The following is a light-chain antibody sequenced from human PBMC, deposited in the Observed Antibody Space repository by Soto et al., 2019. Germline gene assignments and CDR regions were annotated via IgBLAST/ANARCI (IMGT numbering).Light chain of an antibody. Sequence: QSALTQPPSASGFPGQSVTISCTGTSSDVGYYDYVSWYQQHPGKAPKLVIYEVTKRPSGVPDRVSASKSGNTASLTVSGLRAEDEADYYCSSYAGSTTLVVFGGGTKLTVL. V-gene: IGLV2-8*01. CDR2: EVT. CDR3: SSYAGSTTLVV. CDR1: SSDVGYYDY. J-gene: IGLJ2*01.